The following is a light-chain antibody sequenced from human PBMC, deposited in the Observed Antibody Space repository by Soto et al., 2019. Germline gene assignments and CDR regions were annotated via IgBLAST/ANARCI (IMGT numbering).Light chain of an antibody. CDR2: DAS. CDR3: QQRNNWPFVYT. CDR1: QSIDTY. Sequence: EIVLTQSPATLSLSPGDRVTLSCRASQSIDTYLAWYQQKPGQAPRLLMYDASTRAPGIPARFSGSGSGTDFPLTISSLEPEDFAIYYCQQRNNWPFVYTFGQGTKLEIK. J-gene: IGKJ2*01. V-gene: IGKV3-11*01.